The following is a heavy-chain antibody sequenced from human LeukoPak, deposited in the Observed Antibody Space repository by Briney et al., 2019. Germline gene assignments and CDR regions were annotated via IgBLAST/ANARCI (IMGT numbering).Heavy chain of an antibody. CDR3: ARRWLAMKYYYYYYMDV. Sequence: PSETLSLTCAVYGGSFSGYYWSWIRQPPGKGLEWIGEINHSGSTNYNPSLKSRVTISVDTSKNQFSLKLSSVTAADTAVYYCARRWLAMKYYYYYYMDVWGKGTTVTISS. V-gene: IGHV4-34*01. CDR1: GGSFSGYY. D-gene: IGHD5-24*01. CDR2: INHSGST. J-gene: IGHJ6*03.